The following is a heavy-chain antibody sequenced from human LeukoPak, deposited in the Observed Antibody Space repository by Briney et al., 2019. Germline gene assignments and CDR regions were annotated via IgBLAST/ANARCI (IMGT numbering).Heavy chain of an antibody. D-gene: IGHD1-14*01. Sequence: GGSLRLSCEDSGFTFSDFWMNWVRQAPGKGLEWVANMNKDGSERHYVDSVKGRFTISRDNAKKSLYLQMNSLRAEDTAVYYCARDRHRNDLEYWGQGTLVTVSS. V-gene: IGHV3-7*04. J-gene: IGHJ4*02. CDR2: MNKDGSER. CDR3: ARDRHRNDLEY. CDR1: GFTFSDFW.